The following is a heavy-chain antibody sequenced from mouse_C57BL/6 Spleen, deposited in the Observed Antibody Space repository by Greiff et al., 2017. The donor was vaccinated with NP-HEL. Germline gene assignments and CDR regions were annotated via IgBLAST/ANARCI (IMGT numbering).Heavy chain of an antibody. CDR1: GFTFSSYA. D-gene: IGHD2-2*01. J-gene: IGHJ3*01. V-gene: IGHV5-4*03. CDR2: ISDGGSYT. CDR3: ARGDYYGYDSFAY. Sequence: DVKLQESGGGLVKPGGSLKLSCAASGFTFSSYAMSWVRQTPEKRLEWVATISDGGSYTYYPDNVKGRFTISRDNAKNNLYLQMSHLKSEDTAMYYCARGDYYGYDSFAYWGQGTLVTVSA.